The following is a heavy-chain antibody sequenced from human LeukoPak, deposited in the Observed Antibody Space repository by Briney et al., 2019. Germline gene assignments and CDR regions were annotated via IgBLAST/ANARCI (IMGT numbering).Heavy chain of an antibody. V-gene: IGHV3-48*01. CDR2: ISSRSSTI. J-gene: IGHJ4*02. CDR3: ARQRPGDY. CDR1: GFTCSSYS. Sequence: PGGSLRLSCAASGFTCSSYSMNWVRQAPGKGLEWVSYISSRSSTIYYADSVKGRFTISRDNAKNSLYLQVSSLRAEDTAVYYCARQRPGDYWGQGTLVTVSS.